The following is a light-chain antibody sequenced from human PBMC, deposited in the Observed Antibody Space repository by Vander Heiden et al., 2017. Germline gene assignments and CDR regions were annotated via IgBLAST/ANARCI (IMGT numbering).Light chain of an antibody. CDR1: NIGSKN. V-gene: IGLV3-21*02. CDR3: QVWDSTTDHHV. J-gene: IGLJ1*01. CDR2: DDS. Sequence: SYVLTQPPSVLVAPGQTAKITCGGKNIGSKNVHWYQQRPGKAPVLVVYDDSDRPSGIPERFSGSNSGNAATLTISRVEAGDEADYYCQVWDSTTDHHVFATGTKVTVL.